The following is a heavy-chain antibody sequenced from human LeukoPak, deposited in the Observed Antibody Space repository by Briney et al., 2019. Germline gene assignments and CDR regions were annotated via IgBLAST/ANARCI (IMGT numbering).Heavy chain of an antibody. J-gene: IGHJ3*02. D-gene: IGHD1-26*01. Sequence: GGSLRLSCAASGFSFSSYAMSWVRQAPGKGLEWVSAISGGGGNTYYADSVKGRFTISRDNSKNTLYLQMNSLRAEDTAVYYCGKNRYSGSLSPFDIWGQGTMVTVSS. CDR3: GKNRYSGSLSPFDI. CDR1: GFSFSSYA. CDR2: ISGGGGNT. V-gene: IGHV3-23*01.